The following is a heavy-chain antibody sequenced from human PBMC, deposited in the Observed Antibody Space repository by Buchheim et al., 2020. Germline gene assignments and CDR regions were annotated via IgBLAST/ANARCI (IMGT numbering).Heavy chain of an antibody. D-gene: IGHD3-22*01. V-gene: IGHV2-70*04. CDR2: IDWDDDK. Sequence: QVTLKESGPALVKPTQTLTLTCTFSGFSLSTSGMRVSWIRQPPGKALEWLARIDWDDDKFYSTSLKTRVTISKDTSKNQVVLTMTNMDPVDTATYYCARIGNYYDSSGYWRDYFDYWGQGTL. J-gene: IGHJ4*02. CDR1: GFSLSTSGMR. CDR3: ARIGNYYDSSGYWRDYFDY.